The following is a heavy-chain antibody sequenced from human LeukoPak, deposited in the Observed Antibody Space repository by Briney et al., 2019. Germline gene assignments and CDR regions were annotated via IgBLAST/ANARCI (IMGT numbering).Heavy chain of an antibody. CDR2: INPNSGGT. V-gene: IGHV1-2*02. CDR1: GYTFTGYY. CDR3: ARTYDSSGYPATFDY. J-gene: IGHJ4*02. D-gene: IGHD3-22*01. Sequence: ASVKVSCKASGYTFTGYYMHWVLQAPGQGLEWMGWINPNSGGTNYAQKFQGRVTMTRDTSISTAYMELSRLRSDDTAVYYCARTYDSSGYPATFDYWGQGTLVTVSS.